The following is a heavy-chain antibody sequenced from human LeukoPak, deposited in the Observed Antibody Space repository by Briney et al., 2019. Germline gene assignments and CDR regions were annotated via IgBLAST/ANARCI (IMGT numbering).Heavy chain of an antibody. J-gene: IGHJ4*02. V-gene: IGHV3-21*01. CDR2: ISSSSSYI. CDR3: ARASKPYYYDSSGYYFDY. CDR1: GFTFSSYS. Sequence: GGALRLSCAASGFTFSSYSMNWVRQAPGKGLEWVSSISSSSSYIYYADSVKGRFTISRDNAKNSLYLQMNSLRAEDTAVYYCARASKPYYYDSSGYYFDYWGQGTLVTVSS. D-gene: IGHD3-22*01.